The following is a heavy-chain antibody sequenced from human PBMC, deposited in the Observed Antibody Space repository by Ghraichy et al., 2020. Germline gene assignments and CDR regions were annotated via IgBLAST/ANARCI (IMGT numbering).Heavy chain of an antibody. CDR1: GFTFSNYP. D-gene: IGHD3-22*01. V-gene: IGHV3-21*01. Sequence: GGSLRLSCAASGFTFSNYPMNWVRQAPGKGLEWVSSISSSSSYIYYADSVKGRFTISRDNAKNSLYLQMNSLRAEDTAVYYCATSQYDYDNSGYYYFDYWGQGTLVTVSS. J-gene: IGHJ4*02. CDR2: ISSSSSYI. CDR3: ATSQYDYDNSGYYYFDY.